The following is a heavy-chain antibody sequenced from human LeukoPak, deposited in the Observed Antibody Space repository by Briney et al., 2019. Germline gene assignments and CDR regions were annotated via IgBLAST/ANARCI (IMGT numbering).Heavy chain of an antibody. Sequence: ASVKVSCKASGYTFTSYDINWVRQAPGQGLEWMGWMNPNSGNTGYAQKVQGRVTITRNTSISTAYMELSSLRSDDTAVYYCARDVLHQPPLHFDYWGQGPLVTVSS. CDR2: MNPNSGNT. CDR1: GYTFTSYD. J-gene: IGHJ4*02. D-gene: IGHD3-10*02. V-gene: IGHV1-8*03. CDR3: ARDVLHQPPLHFDY.